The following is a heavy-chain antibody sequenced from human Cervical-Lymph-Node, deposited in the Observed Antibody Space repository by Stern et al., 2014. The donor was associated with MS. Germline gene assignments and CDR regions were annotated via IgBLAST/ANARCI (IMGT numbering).Heavy chain of an antibody. Sequence: DQLVQSGAEVKKPGESLKISCKGSGYSFTSHWIAWVRQMPGKGLEWMGMIYPGDSDTRYSPSFQGQVTISADKSISTAYLQWSSLKASDTAMYYCARHQTDYKGRDYYYYGMDVWGQGTTVTVSS. J-gene: IGHJ6*02. CDR1: GYSFTSHW. CDR3: ARHQTDYKGRDYYYYGMDV. D-gene: IGHD4-11*01. V-gene: IGHV5-51*01. CDR2: IYPGDSDT.